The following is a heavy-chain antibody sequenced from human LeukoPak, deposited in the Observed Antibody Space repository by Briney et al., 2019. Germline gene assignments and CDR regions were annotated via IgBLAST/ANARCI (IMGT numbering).Heavy chain of an antibody. CDR3: AKDRGCRTGNCRVNWFDP. J-gene: IGHJ5*02. V-gene: IGHV3-43*02. CDR2: ISANGGGT. Sequence: GGSLRLSCAVSGFTFGDYAMHWVRQVPGKGLEWVSLISANGGGTYYPDSVKGRFTISRDNSKNSLYSQMNSLRTEDTALYYYAKDRGCRTGNCRVNWFDPWGQGTLVTVSS. D-gene: IGHD3/OR15-3a*01. CDR1: GFTFGDYA.